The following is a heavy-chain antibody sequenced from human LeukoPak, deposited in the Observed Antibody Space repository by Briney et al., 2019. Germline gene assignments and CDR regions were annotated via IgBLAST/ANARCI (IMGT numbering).Heavy chain of an antibody. Sequence: GGSLRLSCGASGFSFTDYTFNWVRQAPGKGLQWVSSISTSSTLIYYADSVKGRFTVSRDNAKNSLYLQMNSLRVEDTAVYYCAKAGKGYCSGGSCWTPSDYWGQGTLVTVSS. J-gene: IGHJ4*02. CDR2: ISTSSTLI. V-gene: IGHV3-21*04. CDR1: GFSFTDYT. CDR3: AKAGKGYCSGGSCWTPSDY. D-gene: IGHD2-15*01.